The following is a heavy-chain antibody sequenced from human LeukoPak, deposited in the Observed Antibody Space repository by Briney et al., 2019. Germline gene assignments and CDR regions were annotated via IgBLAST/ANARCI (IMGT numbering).Heavy chain of an antibody. CDR1: DGSISSHY. D-gene: IGHD5-18*01. Sequence: SETLSLTCTVSDGSISSHYWSWIRQPPGKGLEWIGYIYYSGSTNYNPSLKSRVTISVDTSKNQFSLKLSSVTAADTAVYYCARVVGAGSGYSYYYYYGMDVWGQGTTVTVSS. CDR3: ARVVGAGSGYSYYYYYGMDV. J-gene: IGHJ6*02. V-gene: IGHV4-59*11. CDR2: IYYSGST.